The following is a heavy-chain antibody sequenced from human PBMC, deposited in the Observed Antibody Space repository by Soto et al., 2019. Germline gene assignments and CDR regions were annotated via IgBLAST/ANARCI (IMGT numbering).Heavy chain of an antibody. J-gene: IGHJ5*02. CDR1: GYIFITYG. CDR2: ISPYNGNT. V-gene: IGHV1-18*01. Sequence: ASVKVSCKASGYIFITYGISWVRQAPGQGLEWMGRISPYNGNTNYAQNLQGRVTMTTDTSTSTAYMELRGLRSDDTAVYYCARGRGEFDAWGQGTPVTVSS. CDR3: ARGRGEFDA. D-gene: IGHD2-21*01.